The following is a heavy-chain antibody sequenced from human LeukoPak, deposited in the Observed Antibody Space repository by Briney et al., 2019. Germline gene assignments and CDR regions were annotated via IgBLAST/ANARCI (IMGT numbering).Heavy chain of an antibody. D-gene: IGHD6-19*01. CDR1: GYTFTSYG. CDR3: ARVYVMAGNNWFDP. CDR2: ISANNGNT. Sequence: ASVKVSFKASGYTFTSYGITWVRQAPGQGLEWMGWISANNGNTNYAQKLQGRVTMTTDTSTSTVYMELRSLTSDDTAVYYCARVYVMAGNNWFDPWGQGTLVTVSS. V-gene: IGHV1-18*01. J-gene: IGHJ5*02.